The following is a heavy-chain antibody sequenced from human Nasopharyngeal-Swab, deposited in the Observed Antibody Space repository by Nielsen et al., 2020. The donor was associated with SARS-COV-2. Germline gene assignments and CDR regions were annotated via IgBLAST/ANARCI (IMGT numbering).Heavy chain of an antibody. D-gene: IGHD4-11*01. CDR1: GFIFDDYS. CDR2: INWNSGRK. Sequence: SLKISCATSGFIFDDYSMHWVRQAPGKGLEWVSCINWNSGRKGYADSVKGRFTISRDNTKSSLYLQMDSLRTEDTTLYYCARGTADFTNPSFDFWGQGNLVTVSS. V-gene: IGHV3-9*01. J-gene: IGHJ4*02. CDR3: ARGTADFTNPSFDF.